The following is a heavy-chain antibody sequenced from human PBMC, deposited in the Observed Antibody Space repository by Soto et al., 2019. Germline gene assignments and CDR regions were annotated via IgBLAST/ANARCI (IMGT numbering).Heavy chain of an antibody. J-gene: IGHJ6*02. CDR2: IYYSGST. D-gene: IGHD2-15*01. CDR3: ARDAQGYCSGGSCYHLYYYCGMDV. Sequence: SETLSLTCTVSGGYISSGYYYWSWISQPPGKGLEWIGYIYYSGSTYYNPSLKSRVTISVDTSKNQFSLKLSSVTAADTAVYYCARDAQGYCSGGSCYHLYYYCGMDVWGQGTTVTVSS. V-gene: IGHV4-30-4*01. CDR1: GGYISSGYYY.